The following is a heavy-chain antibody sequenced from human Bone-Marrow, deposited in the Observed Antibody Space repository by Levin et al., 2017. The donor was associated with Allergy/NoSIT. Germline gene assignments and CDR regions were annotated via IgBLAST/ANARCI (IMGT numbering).Heavy chain of an antibody. Sequence: ASVKVSCKASGGTFSSYAISWVRQAPGQGLEWMGGIIPIFGTANYAQKFQGRVTITADESTSTAYMELSSLRSEDTAVYYCARAGGDYSNYAWFDPWGQGTLVTVSS. V-gene: IGHV1-69*13. D-gene: IGHD4-11*01. J-gene: IGHJ5*02. CDR3: ARAGGDYSNYAWFDP. CDR1: GGTFSSYA. CDR2: IIPIFGTA.